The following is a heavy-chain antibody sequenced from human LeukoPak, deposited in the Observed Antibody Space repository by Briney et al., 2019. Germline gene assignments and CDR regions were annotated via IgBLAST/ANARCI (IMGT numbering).Heavy chain of an antibody. CDR2: IYYSGST. V-gene: IGHV4-31*03. CDR1: GGSISSGGYY. J-gene: IGHJ4*02. Sequence: SETLSLTCTVSGGSISSGGYYRSWIRQHPGKGLEWIGYIYYSGSTYYNPSLKSRVTISVDTSKNQFSLKLSSVTAADTAVYYCARDGGSDSYGSYYFDYWGQGTLVTVSP. CDR3: ARDGGSDSYGSYYFDY. D-gene: IGHD5-18*01.